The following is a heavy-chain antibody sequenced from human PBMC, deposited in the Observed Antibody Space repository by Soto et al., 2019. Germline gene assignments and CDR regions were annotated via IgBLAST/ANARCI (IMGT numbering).Heavy chain of an antibody. CDR3: AREGGLRFLEWLGGMDV. CDR1: GGSISSGGSS. V-gene: IGHV4-30-2*01. D-gene: IGHD3-3*01. Sequence: QLQLQESGSGLVKPSQTLSLTCAVSGGSISSGGSSWTWIRQPPGKGLEWIGYIYHSKNTYYNPSLKSRVTISVDRSKNHFSLKLSSVTAADTAVYYCAREGGLRFLEWLGGMDVWGQGTTVTVSS. J-gene: IGHJ6*02. CDR2: IYHSKNT.